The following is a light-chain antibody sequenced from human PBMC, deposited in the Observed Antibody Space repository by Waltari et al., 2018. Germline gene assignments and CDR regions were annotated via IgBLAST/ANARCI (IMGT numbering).Light chain of an antibody. Sequence: IQLTQSPASLSASVGDKVTISCRASQGITSSLDWYQQQPGKAPKLLVFAASRLQSGVPSRFSGSGSGTQYTLTISNLQPEDFATYYCQQYSSTLLITFGGGTKVEIK. J-gene: IGKJ4*01. CDR1: QGITSS. CDR2: AAS. V-gene: IGKV1-NL1*01. CDR3: QQYSSTLLIT.